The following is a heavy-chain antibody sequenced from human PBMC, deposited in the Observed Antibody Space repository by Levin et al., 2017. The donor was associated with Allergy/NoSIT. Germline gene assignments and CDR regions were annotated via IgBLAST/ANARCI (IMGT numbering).Heavy chain of an antibody. CDR2: ISGSGGST. D-gene: IGHD3-3*01. J-gene: IGHJ4*02. V-gene: IGHV3-23*01. CDR3: AKLSYYDFWSGYQHPYYFDY. CDR1: GFTFSSYA. Sequence: GESLKISCAASGFTFSSYAMSWVRQAPGKGLEWVSAISGSGGSTYYADSVKGRFTISRDNSKNTLYLQMNSLRAEDTAVYYCAKLSYYDFWSGYQHPYYFDYWGQGTLVTVSS.